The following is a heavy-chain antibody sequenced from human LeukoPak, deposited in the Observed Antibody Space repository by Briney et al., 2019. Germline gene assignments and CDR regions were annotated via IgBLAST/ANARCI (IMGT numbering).Heavy chain of an antibody. CDR1: GASISSNNYY. J-gene: IGHJ4*02. CDR2: IYSSGNT. CDR3: ARGLGGNVVTRPSYYFDY. Sequence: SETLSLTCTVSGASISSNNYYWGWVRQPPGKGLEWIGNIYSSGNTYYNASLKSRVTIYIDTSKNQFSLKLSSVTAADTAVYYCARGLGGNVVTRPSYYFDYWGQGTLVTVSS. D-gene: IGHD4-23*01. V-gene: IGHV4-39*07.